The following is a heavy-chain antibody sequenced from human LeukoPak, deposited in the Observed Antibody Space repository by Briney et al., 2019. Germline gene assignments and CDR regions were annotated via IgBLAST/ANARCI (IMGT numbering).Heavy chain of an antibody. CDR1: GGSISSYD. J-gene: IGHJ2*01. V-gene: IGHV4-59*01. Sequence: SEPLSLTCAVSGGSISSYDWSWIRQPPGKGLEWIGYIYYSGSPNYNPSLKSRVTISVDTSKNQFSLKLSSVTAADTAVYYCARRRNWGSFDLWGRGTLVTVSS. D-gene: IGHD7-27*01. CDR2: IYYSGSP. CDR3: ARRRNWGSFDL.